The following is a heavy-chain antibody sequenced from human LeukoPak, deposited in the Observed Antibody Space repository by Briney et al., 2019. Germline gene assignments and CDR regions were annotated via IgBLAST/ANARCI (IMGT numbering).Heavy chain of an antibody. J-gene: IGHJ6*02. V-gene: IGHV3-23*01. Sequence: QAGGSLRLSCAASGFTVSSNYMSWVRQAPGKGLEWVSAISGSGGSTYYADSVKGRFTISRDNSKNTLYLQMNSLRAEDTAVYYCAKDLIIHPYYYGMDVWGQGTTVTVSS. CDR3: AKDLIIHPYYYGMDV. D-gene: IGHD3-3*01. CDR1: GFTVSSNY. CDR2: ISGSGGST.